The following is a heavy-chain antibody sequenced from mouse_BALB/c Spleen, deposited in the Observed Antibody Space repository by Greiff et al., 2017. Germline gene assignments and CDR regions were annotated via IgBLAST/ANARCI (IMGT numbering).Heavy chain of an antibody. V-gene: IGHV3-1*02. J-gene: IGHJ3*01. Sequence: EVKLMESGPDLVKPSQSLSLTCTATGYSFTSYYSWCLIRQLPGNLLELACYIHYSGSTNYNPSLKSRISITRDTSKNQFFLQLNSVTTEDTARYYCARGGFAYWGQGTLVTVSA. CDR3: ARGGFAY. CDR1: GYSFTSYYS. CDR2: IHYSGST.